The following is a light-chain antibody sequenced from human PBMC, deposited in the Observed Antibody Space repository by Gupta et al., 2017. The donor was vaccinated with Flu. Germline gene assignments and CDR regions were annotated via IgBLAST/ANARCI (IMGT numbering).Light chain of an antibody. CDR3: QSFDSDLSGWV. V-gene: IGLV1-40*01. CDR1: SCKAGDGYD. CDR2: TNT. Sequence: HSLSTQPPSVSGVPAQRVSSFGVGGSCKAGDGYDVRWYQKQPTTTPKLLICTNTNRRSGVPDRFSGSKSDGSAALTITGLQPEDEADYYCQSFDSDLSGWVFGGGTKLTVL. J-gene: IGLJ3*02.